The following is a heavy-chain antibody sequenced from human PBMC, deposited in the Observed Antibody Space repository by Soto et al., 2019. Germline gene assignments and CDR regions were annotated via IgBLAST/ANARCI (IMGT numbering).Heavy chain of an antibody. J-gene: IGHJ4*02. CDR1: GGSISGSSYY. CDR2: IYYSGST. D-gene: IGHD3-22*01. V-gene: IGHV4-39*01. CDR3: MLGSGWKDFDY. Sequence: QLQLQESGPGLVKPSETLSLTCTVSGGSISGSSYYWGWIRQPPGKGLEWIGNIYYSGSTYYNPSLKSRVTISVDTSKNQFSLKLRSVTAADTSVYYCMLGSGWKDFDYWGQGTLVTVSS.